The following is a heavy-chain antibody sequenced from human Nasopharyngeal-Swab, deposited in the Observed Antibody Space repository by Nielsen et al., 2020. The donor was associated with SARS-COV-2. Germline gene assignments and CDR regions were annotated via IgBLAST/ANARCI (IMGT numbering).Heavy chain of an antibody. CDR3: ARQGFGEGD. CDR2: IYHSGNT. V-gene: IGHV4-38-2*02. Sequence: SETLSLTCTVSGYSISSGYYWGWIRQPPGKGLEWIASIYHSGNTYYNPSLKSRVTIDIDTSKNHFSLRLHSVTAADTAIYYCARQGFGEGDWGQGTLVTVSS. J-gene: IGHJ4*02. D-gene: IGHD3-10*01. CDR1: GYSISSGYY.